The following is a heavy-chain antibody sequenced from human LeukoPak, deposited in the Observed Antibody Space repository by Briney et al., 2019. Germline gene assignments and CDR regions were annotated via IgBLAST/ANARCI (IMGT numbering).Heavy chain of an antibody. CDR3: ARGPYYYDSSRNIYFDY. CDR2: ISSSSSYI. J-gene: IGHJ4*02. CDR1: GFTFSSCT. Sequence: PGGSLRLSCAAFGFTFSSCTMNWVRQAPGRGLEWVSSISSSSSYIYYADSVKGRFTISRDNAKNSLYLQMNSLRAEDTAVYYCARGPYYYDSSRNIYFDYWGQGTLVTVSS. V-gene: IGHV3-21*01. D-gene: IGHD3-22*01.